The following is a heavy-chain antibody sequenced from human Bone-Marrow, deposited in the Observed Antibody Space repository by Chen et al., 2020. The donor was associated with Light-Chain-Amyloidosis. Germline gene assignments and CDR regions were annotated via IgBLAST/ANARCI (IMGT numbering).Heavy chain of an antibody. V-gene: IGHV3-74*01. J-gene: IGHJ4*02. CDR3: ARTTLRYLDY. Sequence: EVLLVESGGEVVKPGGSLRLSCTASGSSFSTYWMHGVRQSPGKGLVSVSRTNSAGTSTTYADSVKGRFTVSRDNTKNTMYLEMNSLRVEDTAVYYCARTTLRYLDYWGQGTLVTVSS. D-gene: IGHD3-9*01. CDR1: GSSFSTYW. CDR2: TNSAGTST.